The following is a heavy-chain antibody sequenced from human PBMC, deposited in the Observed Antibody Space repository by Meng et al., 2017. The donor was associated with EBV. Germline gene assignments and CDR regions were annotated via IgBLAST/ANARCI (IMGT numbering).Heavy chain of an antibody. CDR1: GGPFRYYA. D-gene: IGHD3-10*01. CDR3: ASESGRGYTPDY. CDR2: FLPRLGAP. Sequence: QVQLGEVAAEVNKPGSSVNVSCKTSGGPFRYYAISWVRQAPGQGLEWLGGFLPRLGAPNYAQKFHGRVKITADESTSTHYMDLSSLRSEDTAIYYCASESGRGYTPDYWGQGTLVTVSS. J-gene: IGHJ4*02. V-gene: IGHV1-69*01.